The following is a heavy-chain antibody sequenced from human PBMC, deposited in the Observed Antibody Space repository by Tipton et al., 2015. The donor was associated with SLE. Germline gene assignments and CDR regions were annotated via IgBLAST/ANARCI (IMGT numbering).Heavy chain of an antibody. V-gene: IGHV3-48*03. CDR1: GFTFSSYA. CDR3: ASGSGWYEDY. D-gene: IGHD6-19*01. Sequence: SLRLSCAASGFTFSSYAMSWVRQAPGKGLEWVSSISSSGTTIYYADSVKGRFTISRDNAKNSLYLQMNSLRAEDTAVYYCASGSGWYEDYWGQGTLVTVSS. J-gene: IGHJ4*02. CDR2: ISSSGTTI.